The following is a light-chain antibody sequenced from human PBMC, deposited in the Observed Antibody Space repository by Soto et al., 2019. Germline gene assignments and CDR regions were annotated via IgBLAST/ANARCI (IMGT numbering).Light chain of an antibody. CDR2: ENI. J-gene: IGLJ3*02. V-gene: IGLV1-51*02. CDR1: SSNIGSNA. Sequence: QSILTQPPSVSAAPRQKVTISCSGSSSNIGSNAVSWYQQVPGTAPQLLIYENIRRPAGTPDRFSGSKSGASATLDITGLQTGDEADYYCGTWDTSLSVVVFGGGTKVTVL. CDR3: GTWDTSLSVVV.